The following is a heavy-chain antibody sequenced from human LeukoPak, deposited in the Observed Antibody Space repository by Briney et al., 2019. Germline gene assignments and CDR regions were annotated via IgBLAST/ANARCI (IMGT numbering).Heavy chain of an antibody. CDR3: ARDVSSVSFTYYYYMDV. V-gene: IGHV4-39*07. J-gene: IGHJ6*03. Sequence: PSETLSLTCTVSGGSISSSSYYWGWIRQPPGKGLEWIGSIYYSGNTYYNPSLESRVTVSVDTSMNQFSLRLTSVSPADTAVYYCARDVSSVSFTYYYYMDVWGKGTTVTVSS. CDR1: GGSISSSSYY. D-gene: IGHD3-16*01. CDR2: IYYSGNT.